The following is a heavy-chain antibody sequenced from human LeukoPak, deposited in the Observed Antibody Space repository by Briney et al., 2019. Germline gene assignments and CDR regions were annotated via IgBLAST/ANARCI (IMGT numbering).Heavy chain of an antibody. D-gene: IGHD3-22*01. V-gene: IGHV1-8*01. CDR1: GYTFTNYD. CDR3: ARARTHSSGYPYYFAS. J-gene: IGHJ4*02. Sequence: ASVKVSCKASGYTFTNYDINWVRQAAGQGLEWMGWMNPNSGNTGYAQKFQGRVTMTRSASINTAYMELSSLTSEDTAVYYCARARTHSSGYPYYFASWGQGTLVTVSS. CDR2: MNPNSGNT.